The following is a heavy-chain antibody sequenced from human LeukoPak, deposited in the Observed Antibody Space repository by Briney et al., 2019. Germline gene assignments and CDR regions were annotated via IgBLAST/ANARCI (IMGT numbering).Heavy chain of an antibody. V-gene: IGHV1-8*03. Sequence: ASVKVSCKTSGYTFVNYVLSWVRQAAGQGLEWMGWMNPNSGNTGYAQKFQGRVTITRNTSISTAYMELSSLRSEDTAVYYCARPYGSGSGSRQMSDWGQGTLVTVSS. CDR1: GYTFVNYV. CDR2: MNPNSGNT. CDR3: ARPYGSGSGSRQMSD. D-gene: IGHD3-10*01. J-gene: IGHJ4*02.